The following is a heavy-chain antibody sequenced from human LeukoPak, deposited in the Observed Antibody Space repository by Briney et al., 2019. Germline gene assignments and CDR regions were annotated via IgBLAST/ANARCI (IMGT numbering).Heavy chain of an antibody. CDR2: IYGSGST. CDR1: GGSITSGNFY. CDR3: ARIGPGDCTNGVCYKAPWIWYYYYYMDV. Sequence: SQTLSLTCTVSGGSITSGNFYWSWIRQPAGKGLEWIGRIYGSGSTNHSPSLKSRVTISVDTSKNQFSLKLSSVTAADTAVYYCARIGPGDCTNGVCYKAPWIWYYYYYMDVWGKGTTVTVSS. V-gene: IGHV4-61*02. D-gene: IGHD2-8*01. J-gene: IGHJ6*03.